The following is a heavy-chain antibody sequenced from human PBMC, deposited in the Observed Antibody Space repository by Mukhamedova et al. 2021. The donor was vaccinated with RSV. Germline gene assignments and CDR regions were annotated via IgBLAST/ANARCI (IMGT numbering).Heavy chain of an antibody. J-gene: IGHJ6*02. D-gene: IGHD5-18*01. CDR3: TRLYPDTAMANYYYYGMDV. Sequence: AYAASVKGRFTISRDDSKNTAYLQMNSLKTEDTAVYYCTRLYPDTAMANYYYYGMDVWGQGTTVTVSS. V-gene: IGHV3-73*01.